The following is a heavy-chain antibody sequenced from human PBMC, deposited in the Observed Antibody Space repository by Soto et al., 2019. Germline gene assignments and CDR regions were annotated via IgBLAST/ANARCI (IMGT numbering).Heavy chain of an antibody. D-gene: IGHD3-22*01. V-gene: IGHV4-4*02. CDR2: VYHSGTA. CDR3: GRDVRRYYSGQFDP. CDR1: GGSISSSRY. Sequence: VLLQESGPGVVKPSGTLSLTCGVSGGSISSSRYWRWARQPPGKGLEWIGEVYHSGTANYTPFLKSRVTISVDRSRNQFSLNLTSVTAADTAVYYCGRDVRRYYSGQFDPWVQGSWVIVSS. J-gene: IGHJ5*02.